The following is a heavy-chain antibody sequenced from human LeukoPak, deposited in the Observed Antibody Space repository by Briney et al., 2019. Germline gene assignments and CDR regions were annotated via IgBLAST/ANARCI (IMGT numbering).Heavy chain of an antibody. CDR3: AYSSGWDAEYFQH. V-gene: IGHV4-59*11. CDR2: IYFSGST. Sequence: SETLSLTCTVSGASISSHYWSWIRQPPGKGLEWIGYIYFSGSTNYNPSLKSRVTISVDTSKNRFSLKLSSVNAADTAVYYCAYSSGWDAEYFQHWGQGTLVTVYS. D-gene: IGHD6-25*01. CDR1: GASISSHY. J-gene: IGHJ1*01.